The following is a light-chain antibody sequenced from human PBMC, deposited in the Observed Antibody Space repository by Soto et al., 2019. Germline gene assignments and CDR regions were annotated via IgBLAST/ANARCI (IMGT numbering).Light chain of an antibody. CDR2: WAS. Sequence: DIVMTQSPDSLAVSLGERATINCKSSQSVLYSSNNKNYLAWYQQKPGQPPKLLIYWASTRESGVPDLFSGSGSGTDFTLTISSLQAEDVAVYYCQQYYITPPTTFGGGTKVEIK. CDR1: QSVLYSSNNKNY. V-gene: IGKV4-1*01. J-gene: IGKJ4*01. CDR3: QQYYITPPTT.